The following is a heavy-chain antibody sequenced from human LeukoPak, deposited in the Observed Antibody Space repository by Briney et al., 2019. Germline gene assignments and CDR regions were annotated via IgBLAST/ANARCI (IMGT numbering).Heavy chain of an antibody. D-gene: IGHD4-17*01. J-gene: IGHJ4*02. CDR3: ARGGDYGDLRYFDY. CDR1: GGSISNYY. CDR2: IYYNGRT. Sequence: SETLSLTCTVSGGSISNYYWTWIRHPPENRLEWIGYIYYNGRTNYNPSLKSRVTFSVDTSKNQFSLKLNSVTAADTAVYYCARGGDYGDLRYFDYWGQGTLVTVSS. V-gene: IGHV4-59*13.